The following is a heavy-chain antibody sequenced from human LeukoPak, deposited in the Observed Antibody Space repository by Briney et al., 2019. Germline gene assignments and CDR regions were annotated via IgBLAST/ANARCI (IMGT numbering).Heavy chain of an antibody. Sequence: XIGRIYTSGSTNYNPSLKSRVPMSVDTSKNQFSLKLSSVTAADTAVYYCARAARAGNGMDVWGQGTTVTVSS. J-gene: IGHJ6*02. CDR3: ARAARAGNGMDV. CDR2: IYTSGST. D-gene: IGHD6-13*01. V-gene: IGHV4-4*07.